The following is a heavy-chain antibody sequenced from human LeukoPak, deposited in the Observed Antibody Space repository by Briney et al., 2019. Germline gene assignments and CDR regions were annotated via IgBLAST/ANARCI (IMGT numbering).Heavy chain of an antibody. V-gene: IGHV4/OR15-8*02. J-gene: IGHJ4*02. D-gene: IGHD1-26*01. CDR3: SRKGGAFCPFGY. CDR2: ISLSGQT. Sequence: SETLSLTCGVSGGSIRSTNWWSRVRQPPGQGLEWIGEISLSGQTNYSPSLNGRVTMSLDESRNQLSLNLTSVTAADTAIYYCSRKGGAFCPFGYWGQGTLVIVPP. CDR1: GGSIRSTNW.